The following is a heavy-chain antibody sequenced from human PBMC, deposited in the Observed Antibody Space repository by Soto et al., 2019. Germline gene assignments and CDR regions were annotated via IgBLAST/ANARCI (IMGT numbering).Heavy chain of an antibody. J-gene: IGHJ5*02. CDR2: ISSSTSTI. CDR3: AKDLPGELLPTCFDP. D-gene: IGHD1-7*01. CDR1: QFTLRSSH. Sequence: GGSLRLSCAASQFTLRSSHINWVRQAPGRGLEWISYISSSTSTIYYADSVKGRFTISRNNAKNSLYLEMNSLGPEDTAVYYCAKDLPGELLPTCFDPWGQGTLVTVSS. V-gene: IGHV3-48*01.